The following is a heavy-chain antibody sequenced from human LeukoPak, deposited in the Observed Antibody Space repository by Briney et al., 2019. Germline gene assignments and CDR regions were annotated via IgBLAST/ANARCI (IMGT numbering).Heavy chain of an antibody. J-gene: IGHJ4*02. V-gene: IGHV1-18*01. CDR3: ARGILEWPRDLYYFDY. D-gene: IGHD3-3*01. Sequence: ASVKVSCKASGYTFTSYGIRWVRQAPGQGLEWMGGISAYNGNTNYAQKLQGRVTMTTDTSTSTAYMELRSLRSDDTAVYYCARGILEWPRDLYYFDYWGQGTLVTVSS. CDR2: ISAYNGNT. CDR1: GYTFTSYG.